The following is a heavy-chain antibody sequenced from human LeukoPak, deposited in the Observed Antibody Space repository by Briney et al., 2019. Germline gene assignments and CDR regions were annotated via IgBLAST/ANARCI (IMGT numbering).Heavy chain of an antibody. CDR1: GVSISSYY. Sequence: PSETLSLTCTVSGVSISSYYWSWIRQPPGEGLEWIGYIYYSGSTNYNPSLKSRVTISVDTSKNQFSLKLSSVTAADTAVYYCAGYDILTGYYNWFDPWGQGTLVTVSS. D-gene: IGHD3-9*01. CDR3: AGYDILTGYYNWFDP. V-gene: IGHV4-59*08. CDR2: IYYSGST. J-gene: IGHJ5*02.